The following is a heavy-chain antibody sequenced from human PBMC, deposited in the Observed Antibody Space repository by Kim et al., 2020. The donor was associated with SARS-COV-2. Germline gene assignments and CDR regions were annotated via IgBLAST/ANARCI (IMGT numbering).Heavy chain of an antibody. J-gene: IGHJ6*02. CDR2: INTNTGNP. D-gene: IGHD6-13*01. V-gene: IGHV7-4-1*02. CDR3: AKQSHSSSWYYYYYYGMDV. Sequence: ASVKVSCKASGYTFTSYAMNWVRQAPGQGLEWMGWINTNTGNPTYAQGFTGRFVFSLDTSVSTAYLQISSLKAEDTAVYYCAKQSHSSSWYYYYYYGMDVWGQGTTVTVSS. CDR1: GYTFTSYA.